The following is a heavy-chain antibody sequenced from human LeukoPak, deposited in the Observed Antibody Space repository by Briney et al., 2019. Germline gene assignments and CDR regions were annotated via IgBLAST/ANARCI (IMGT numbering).Heavy chain of an antibody. J-gene: IGHJ4*02. CDR1: GFTFGRYS. Sequence: PGESLRLSCAASGFTFGRYSMTWVRQAPGKGLEWVSSISDSGTYIYYADSVKGRFTISRDNAKNLLYLQMNSLRAEDTAVYYCSSLPGGYCSTTSCYRKDFDYWGQGTLVTVSS. V-gene: IGHV3-21*01. CDR3: SSLPGGYCSTTSCYRKDFDY. CDR2: ISDSGTYI. D-gene: IGHD2-2*01.